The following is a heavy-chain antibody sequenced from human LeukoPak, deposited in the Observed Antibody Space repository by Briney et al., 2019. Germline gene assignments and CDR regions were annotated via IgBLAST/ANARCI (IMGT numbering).Heavy chain of an antibody. D-gene: IGHD3-16*01. CDR3: ARRGDY. Sequence: PSETLSLTCTVSGGSISSGTYYWGWIRQPPGKGLEWIGSTYYSGSTSYNPSLKSRVTISVDTSKNQFSLKLSSVTAADTAVYYCARRGDYWGQGTLVTVSS. CDR1: GGSISSGTYY. CDR2: TYYSGST. V-gene: IGHV4-39*01. J-gene: IGHJ4*02.